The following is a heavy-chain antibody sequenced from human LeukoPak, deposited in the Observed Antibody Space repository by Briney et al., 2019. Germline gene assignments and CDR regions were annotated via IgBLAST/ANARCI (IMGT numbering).Heavy chain of an antibody. D-gene: IGHD2-2*01. CDR1: GYSISSGYY. CDR3: AREDQYLDY. CDR2: IYHSGST. Sequence: SETLSLTCIVSGYSISSGYYWGWIRQPPGKGLGWIGSIYHSGSTYYSPSLKSRVTISVDTSKNQFSLKLSSVTAADTAVYYCAREDQYLDYWGQGTLVTVSS. J-gene: IGHJ4*02. V-gene: IGHV4-38-2*02.